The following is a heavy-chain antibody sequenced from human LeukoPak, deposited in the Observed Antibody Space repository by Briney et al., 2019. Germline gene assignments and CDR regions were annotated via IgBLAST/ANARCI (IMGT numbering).Heavy chain of an antibody. CDR3: VRRRRVLFGVFDV. V-gene: IGHV4-39*07. Sequence: PSETLSLTCTVSGGSIRSGSYYWGWVRQPPGKGLEWIGNIYYSGTTYYNPSLKSRVTISIDTSKNQFSLKLSSVSAADTAVYYCVRRRRVLFGVFDVWGQGTMVTVSP. CDR1: GGSIRSGSYY. CDR2: IYYSGTT. J-gene: IGHJ3*01. D-gene: IGHD3-3*01.